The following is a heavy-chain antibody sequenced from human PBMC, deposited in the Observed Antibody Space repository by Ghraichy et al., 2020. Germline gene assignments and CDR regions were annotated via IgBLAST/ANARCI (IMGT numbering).Heavy chain of an antibody. D-gene: IGHD3-10*01. CDR1: GFTFSTYV. CDR2: ISGSGGGT. Sequence: GESLNISCAASGFTFSTYVMTWVRQAPGEGLEWVSRISGSGGGTYYADSVKGRFTISRDNSKNTLYLQMNSLRAEDTAVYYCSKPGYGSGQPDGLDVWGQGTTVTVSS. V-gene: IGHV3-23*01. CDR3: SKPGYGSGQPDGLDV. J-gene: IGHJ6*02.